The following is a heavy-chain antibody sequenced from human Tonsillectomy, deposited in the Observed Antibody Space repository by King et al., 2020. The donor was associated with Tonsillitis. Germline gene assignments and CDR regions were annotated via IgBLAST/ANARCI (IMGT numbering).Heavy chain of an antibody. V-gene: IGHV4-34*01. J-gene: IGHJ6*02. CDR3: ASKENYYYGLDV. CDR1: GGSFSGYY. Sequence: VQLQQWGAGLLKPSETLSLSCAVYGGSFSGYYWSWIRQVPGKGLEWIGEINYTGSTNYNPSLKSRVTISVDTSRNQFSLKLTSVTAADTAVYYCASKENYYYGLDVWGQGTTVTVSS. CDR2: INYTGST.